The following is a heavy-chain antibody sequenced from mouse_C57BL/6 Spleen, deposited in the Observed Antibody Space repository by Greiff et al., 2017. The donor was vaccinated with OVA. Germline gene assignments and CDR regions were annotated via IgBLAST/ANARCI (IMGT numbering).Heavy chain of an antibody. V-gene: IGHV1-53*01. J-gene: IGHJ1*03. Sequence: QVQLQQPGTELVKPGASVKLSCEASGYTFTSYWMHWVKQRPGQGLEWIGNINPSNGGTNYNEKFKSKATLTVDKSSSTAYMQLSSLTSEDSAVYYCARGSSSHWYFDVWGTGTTVTVSS. CDR1: GYTFTSYW. CDR3: ARGSSSHWYFDV. D-gene: IGHD1-1*01. CDR2: INPSNGGT.